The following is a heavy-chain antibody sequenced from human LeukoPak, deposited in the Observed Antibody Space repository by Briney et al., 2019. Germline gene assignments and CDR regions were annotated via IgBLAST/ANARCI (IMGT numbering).Heavy chain of an antibody. Sequence: GASVKVSCKASGYTFTGYYMHRVRQAPGQGLEWMGWINPNSGGTNYAQKFQGRVTMTRDTSISTAYMELSRLRSDDTAVYYCARDFSQMATIGFDYWGQGTLVTVSS. D-gene: IGHD5-24*01. CDR3: ARDFSQMATIGFDY. V-gene: IGHV1-2*02. J-gene: IGHJ4*02. CDR2: INPNSGGT. CDR1: GYTFTGYY.